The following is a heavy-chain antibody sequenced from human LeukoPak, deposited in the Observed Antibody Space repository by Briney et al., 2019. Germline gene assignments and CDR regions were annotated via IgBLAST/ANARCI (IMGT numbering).Heavy chain of an antibody. D-gene: IGHD6-13*01. J-gene: IGHJ4*02. Sequence: PGGSLRLSCAASGFTFSSYSMNWVRQAPGKGLEWVSSISSSSSYIYYADSVKGRFTISRDNAKNSLYLQMNSLRAEDTAVYYCARWGQQLVRGEDYWGQGTLVTVSS. CDR1: GFTFSSYS. V-gene: IGHV3-21*01. CDR3: ARWGQQLVRGEDY. CDR2: ISSSSSYI.